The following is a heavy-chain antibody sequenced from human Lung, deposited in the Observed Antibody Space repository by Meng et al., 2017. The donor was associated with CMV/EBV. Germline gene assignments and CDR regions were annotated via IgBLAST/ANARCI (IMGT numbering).Heavy chain of an antibody. CDR3: AKSQGVTVAGQYYYFDY. CDR2: ISWNSRNI. CDR1: GFTFDDYA. J-gene: IGHJ4*02. D-gene: IGHD6-19*01. V-gene: IGHV3-9*01. Sequence: SLIISCAASGFTFDDYAMHWGRQVPGKGLGWVSGISWNSRNIVYADSVKGRFTISRDNAKSSLYLQMNRLRGEETALYYCAKSQGVTVAGQYYYFDYWGQGTLVTVSS.